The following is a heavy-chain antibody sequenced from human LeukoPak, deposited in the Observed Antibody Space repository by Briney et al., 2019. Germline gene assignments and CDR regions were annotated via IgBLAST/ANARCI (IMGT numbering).Heavy chain of an antibody. Sequence: SETLSLTCTVSGGFIRSRTYYWGWIRQPPGKGLEWVGSIYYSGTTYYNPSLKSRVSISVDTSKNQLSLKLSSVTAADTAVYYCARLNYYTLSGYYVDYRGGGTLVAVSS. D-gene: IGHD3-22*01. CDR2: IYYSGTT. CDR3: ARLNYYTLSGYYVDY. V-gene: IGHV4-39*01. J-gene: IGHJ4*02. CDR1: GGFIRSRTYY.